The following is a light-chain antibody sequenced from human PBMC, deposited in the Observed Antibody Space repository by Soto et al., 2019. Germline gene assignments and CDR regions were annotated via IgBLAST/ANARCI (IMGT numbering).Light chain of an antibody. J-gene: IGLJ1*01. CDR2: DVS. CDR3: SSYASGSTYV. CDR1: SSDVGFYNY. V-gene: IGLV2-14*01. Sequence: QSVLTQPASVSGSPGQSITISCTGTSSDVGFYNYVSWYQQHPGKAPKVMIYDVSNRPSGVSNRFSGSKSGNTASLTISGLQAEDEADYYCSSYASGSTYVVGTGTKLTVL.